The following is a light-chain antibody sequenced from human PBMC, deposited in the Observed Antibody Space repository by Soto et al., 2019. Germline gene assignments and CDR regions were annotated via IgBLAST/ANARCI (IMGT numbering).Light chain of an antibody. J-gene: IGKJ4*02. V-gene: IGKV3-15*01. CDR3: QQYNNWPPPLT. Sequence: EIVMTQSPATLSVSPGARATLSCRASQSVSSNLAWYQQKPGQAPRLLIYGASTRATGIPARFSGSGSGTEFTLTISSLQSEAFAVYYCQQYNNWPPPLTFGGGTKVEIK. CDR1: QSVSSN. CDR2: GAS.